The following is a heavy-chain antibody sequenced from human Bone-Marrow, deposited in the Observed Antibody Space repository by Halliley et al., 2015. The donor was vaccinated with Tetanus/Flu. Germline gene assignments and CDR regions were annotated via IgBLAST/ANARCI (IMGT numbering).Heavy chain of an antibody. CDR3: ARSAVIGVYRYGMDV. D-gene: IGHD6-13*01. Sequence: GGPNYTPPLNSRVTTSLDTSKGQFYLKLSSVTAADTAVYYCARSAVIGVYRYGMDVWGQGITVTVSS. J-gene: IGHJ6*02. V-gene: IGHV4-59*01. CDR2: GGP.